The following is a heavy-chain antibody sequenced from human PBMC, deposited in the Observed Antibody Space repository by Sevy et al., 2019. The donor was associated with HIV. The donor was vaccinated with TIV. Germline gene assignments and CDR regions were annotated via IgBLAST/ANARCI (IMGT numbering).Heavy chain of an antibody. CDR3: ARADTYYDFWSGYYTRGYFDY. D-gene: IGHD3-3*01. CDR1: GGSFSGYY. CDR2: INHSGRT. V-gene: IGHV4-34*01. Sequence: SETLSLTCAVYGGSFSGYYWSWIRQPPGKGLEWIGEINHSGRTNYNPSLKSRVTISVDTSKNQFSLKLSSVTAADTAVYYCARADTYYDFWSGYYTRGYFDYWGQGTLVTVSS. J-gene: IGHJ4*02.